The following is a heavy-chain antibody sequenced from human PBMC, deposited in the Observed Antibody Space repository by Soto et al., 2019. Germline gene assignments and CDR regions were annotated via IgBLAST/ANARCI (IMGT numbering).Heavy chain of an antibody. J-gene: IGHJ5*02. CDR2: IYSGGST. CDR1: GFTVSSNY. Sequence: EVQLVETGGGLIQPGGSLRLSCAASGFTVSSNYMSWVRQAPGKGLEWVSVIYSGGSTYYADSVKGRFTISRDNSKNTLYLQMNSLRAEDTAVYYCARDQGYSRSLFGWFDPWGQGTLVTVSS. V-gene: IGHV3-53*02. CDR3: ARDQGYSRSLFGWFDP. D-gene: IGHD6-13*01.